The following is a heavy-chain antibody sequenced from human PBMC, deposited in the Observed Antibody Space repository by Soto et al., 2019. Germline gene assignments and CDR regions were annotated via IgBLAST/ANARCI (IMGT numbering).Heavy chain of an antibody. V-gene: IGHV6-1*01. CDR3: ARDVPAAGNWFDP. J-gene: IGHJ5*02. Sequence: QVQLQQSGPGLVKPSQTLSLTCAISGDSVSNNSAAWNWIRQSPSRGLEWLGRTYYRSKWYNDYAVPVESRITIKPDTSKNQFSLQLNSVTPEDTAVYYCARDVPAAGNWFDPWGQGTLVTVSP. D-gene: IGHD2-2*01. CDR2: TYYRSKWYN. CDR1: GDSVSNNSAA.